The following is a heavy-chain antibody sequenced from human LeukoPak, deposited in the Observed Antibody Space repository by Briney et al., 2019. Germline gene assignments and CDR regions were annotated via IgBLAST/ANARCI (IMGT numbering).Heavy chain of an antibody. D-gene: IGHD3-22*01. CDR2: TYTSGST. CDR3: ARLNYDSSGPTVMDV. Sequence: SETLSLTCTVSGGSISSYYWSWIRQPPGKGLEWIGYTYTSGSTNYNPSLKSRVTISVDTSKNQFSLKLSSVTAADTAVYYCARLNYDSSGPTVMDVWGKGTTVTVSS. J-gene: IGHJ6*03. V-gene: IGHV4-4*09. CDR1: GGSISSYY.